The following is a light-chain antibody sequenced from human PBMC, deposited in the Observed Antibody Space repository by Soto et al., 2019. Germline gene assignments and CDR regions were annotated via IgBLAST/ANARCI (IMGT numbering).Light chain of an antibody. V-gene: IGKV3-20*01. CDR3: QQYGSSPLT. CDR2: GAS. Sequence: DIEMTQSPCTLSLSPGERATISCRASQSVSSSYLAWYQQKPGQAPRLLIYGASSRATGIPDRFSGSGSGTDFTLTISRLEPEDFAVYYCQQYGSSPLTFGQGTKVEIK. J-gene: IGKJ1*01. CDR1: QSVSSSY.